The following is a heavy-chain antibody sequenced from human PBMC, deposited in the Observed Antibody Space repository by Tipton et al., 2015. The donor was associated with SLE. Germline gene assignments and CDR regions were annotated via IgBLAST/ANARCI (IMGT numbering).Heavy chain of an antibody. Sequence: TLSLTCTVSGGSIRSSRHFWGWIRQPPGKGLEWIGPIYYGGTIYYNPSLKSRVTMSIDTSKNQFSLKLSSVTDVDTAVYYCARTAGRSVKLWYFDLWGRGTLVTVSS. CDR1: GGSIRSSRHF. V-gene: IGHV4-39*07. CDR3: ARTAGRSVKLWYFDL. D-gene: IGHD5-18*01. CDR2: IYYGGTI. J-gene: IGHJ2*01.